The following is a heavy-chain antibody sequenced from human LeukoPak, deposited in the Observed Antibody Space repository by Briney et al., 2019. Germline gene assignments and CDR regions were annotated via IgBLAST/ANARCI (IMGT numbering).Heavy chain of an antibody. J-gene: IGHJ4*02. CDR3: ARGGVTTNEIDY. D-gene: IGHD4-17*01. CDR1: GFTFSSYG. Sequence: GGSLRLSCAASGFTFSSYGMHWVRQAPGKGLEWVSVISYDGGNTYYADSVKGRFTISRDNSKNTLYLQMNSLRVEDTAVYYCARGGVTTNEIDYWGQGTLVTVSS. CDR2: ISYDGGNT. V-gene: IGHV3-30*19.